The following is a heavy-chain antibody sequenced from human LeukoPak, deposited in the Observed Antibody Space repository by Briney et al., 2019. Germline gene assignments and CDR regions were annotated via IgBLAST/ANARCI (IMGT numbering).Heavy chain of an antibody. D-gene: IGHD6-19*01. Sequence: PSETLSLTCSVSNGSISGYYWAWIRQPPGKGLEWIAYIYSSGNANYNPSLKSRVTISIDTSGNQMSLKLNSVTAADTAVYYCAKVAVAGPPYEDNAFDIWGQGTMVTVSS. J-gene: IGHJ3*02. CDR3: AKVAVAGPPYEDNAFDI. CDR2: IYSSGNA. V-gene: IGHV4-59*01. CDR1: NGSISGYY.